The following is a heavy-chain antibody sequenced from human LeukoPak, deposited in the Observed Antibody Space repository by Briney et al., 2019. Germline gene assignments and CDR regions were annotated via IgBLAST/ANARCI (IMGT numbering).Heavy chain of an antibody. Sequence: PSQTLSLTCTVSGGSISSGSYYWSWIRQPAGKGLEWIGRIYTSGSTNYNPSLKSRVTISVDTSKNQFSLKLSSVTAADTAVYYCARGEKKWFGESSPAFDPWGQGTLVTVSS. V-gene: IGHV4-61*02. CDR3: ARGEKKWFGESSPAFDP. CDR1: GGSISSGSYY. J-gene: IGHJ5*02. D-gene: IGHD3-10*01. CDR2: IYTSGST.